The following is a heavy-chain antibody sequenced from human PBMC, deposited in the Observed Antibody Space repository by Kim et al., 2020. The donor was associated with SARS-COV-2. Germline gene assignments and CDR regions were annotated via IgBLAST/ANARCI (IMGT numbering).Heavy chain of an antibody. D-gene: IGHD7-27*01. V-gene: IGHV1-69*13. CDR3: ARDREETGDRDGNWFDP. CDR1: GGTFSSYA. CDR2: IIPIFGTA. J-gene: IGHJ5*02. Sequence: SVKVPCKASGGTFSSYAISWVRQAPGQGLEWMGGIIPIFGTANYAQKFQGRVTITADESTSTAYMELSSLRSEDTAVYYCARDREETGDRDGNWFDPWGQGTLVTVSS.